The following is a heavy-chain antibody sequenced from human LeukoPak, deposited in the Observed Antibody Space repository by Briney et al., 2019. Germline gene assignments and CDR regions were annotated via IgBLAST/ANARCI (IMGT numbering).Heavy chain of an antibody. J-gene: IGHJ4*02. Sequence: GGSLRLSCAASGFTFSSYAMSWVRQAPGKGLEWVSAISGSGGSTYYADSVKGRFTISRDNSKNTLYLQMNSLRAEDTAVYYCAKDWEAVSGTPTGIDYWGQGTLVTVSS. V-gene: IGHV3-23*01. CDR1: GFTFSSYA. CDR2: ISGSGGST. D-gene: IGHD6-19*01. CDR3: AKDWEAVSGTPTGIDY.